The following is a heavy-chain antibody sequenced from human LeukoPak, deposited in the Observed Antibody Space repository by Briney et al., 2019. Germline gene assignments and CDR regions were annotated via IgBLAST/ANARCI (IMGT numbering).Heavy chain of an antibody. CDR3: ARDLGLRYFDWSPYFDY. Sequence: GGSLRLSCAASGFTFSSYWMSWVRQAPGKGLEWVANIKQDGSEKYYVDSVKGRFTISRDNAKNSLYPQMNSLRAEDTAVYYCARDLGLRYFDWSPYFDYWGQGTLVTVSS. CDR1: GFTFSSYW. D-gene: IGHD3-9*01. CDR2: IKQDGSEK. J-gene: IGHJ4*02. V-gene: IGHV3-7*01.